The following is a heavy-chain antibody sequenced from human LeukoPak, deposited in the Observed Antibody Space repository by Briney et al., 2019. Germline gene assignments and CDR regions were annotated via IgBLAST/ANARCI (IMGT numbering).Heavy chain of an antibody. V-gene: IGHV1-69*05. CDR1: GGTFSSYA. CDR2: IIPIFGTA. Sequence: ASVKVSRKASGGTFSSYAISWVRQAPGQGLEWMGGIIPIFGTANYAQKFQGRVTITTDESTSTAYMELSSLRSEDTAVYYCARGSYYYDSSGHRGIDFDYWGQGTLVTVSS. CDR3: ARGSYYYDSSGHRGIDFDY. D-gene: IGHD3-22*01. J-gene: IGHJ4*02.